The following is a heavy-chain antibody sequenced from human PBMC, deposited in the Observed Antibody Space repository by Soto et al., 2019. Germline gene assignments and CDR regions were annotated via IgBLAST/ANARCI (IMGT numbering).Heavy chain of an antibody. Sequence: SETVSLTCTVSGGSISSYYWSWIRQPPGKGLEWIGYIYYSGSTNYNPSLKSRVTISVDTSKNQFSLKLSSVTAADTAVYYCARQWLVLSYFDYWGQGTLVNVSS. J-gene: IGHJ4*02. V-gene: IGHV4-59*01. CDR1: GGSISSYY. D-gene: IGHD6-19*01. CDR3: ARQWLVLSYFDY. CDR2: IYYSGST.